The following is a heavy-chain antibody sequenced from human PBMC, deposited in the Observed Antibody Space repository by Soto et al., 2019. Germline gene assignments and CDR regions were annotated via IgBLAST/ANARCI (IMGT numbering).Heavy chain of an antibody. CDR2: ISGSGGST. CDR1: GFTFSSYA. V-gene: IGHV3-23*01. CDR3: AKALGYSSSWYLSMSLNFDY. D-gene: IGHD6-13*01. Sequence: GGSLRLSCAASGFTFSSYAMSWVRQAPGKGLEWVSAISGSGGSTYYADSVKGRFTISRDNSKNTLYLQMNSLRAEDTAVYYCAKALGYSSSWYLSMSLNFDYWGQGTLVTVSS. J-gene: IGHJ4*02.